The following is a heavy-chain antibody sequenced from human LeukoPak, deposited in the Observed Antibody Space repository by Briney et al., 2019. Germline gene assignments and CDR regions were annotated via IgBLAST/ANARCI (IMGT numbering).Heavy chain of an antibody. J-gene: IGHJ6*02. Sequence: GGSLRLSCAASGFTFSSYWMNWARQAPGKGLEWVANINHNGNVNYYVDSVKGRFTISRDNSKNSLYLQMNSLRADDTAVYYCARDFSATAGLDVWGQGTTVTVSS. CDR3: ARDFSATAGLDV. D-gene: IGHD1-26*01. CDR1: GFTFSSYW. V-gene: IGHV3-7*03. CDR2: INHNGNVN.